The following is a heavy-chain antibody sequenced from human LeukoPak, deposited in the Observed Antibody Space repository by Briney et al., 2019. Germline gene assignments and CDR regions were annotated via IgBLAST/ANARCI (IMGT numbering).Heavy chain of an antibody. Sequence: GGSLRLSCAASGFTFSSYWMSWVRQAPGKGLEWVANIKQDGSEKYYVDSVKGRFTISRDNAKNSLYLQMNSLRAEDTAVYYCARDVSTSVAGFVDVWGKGTTVTVSS. D-gene: IGHD6-19*01. CDR2: IKQDGSEK. CDR3: ARDVSTSVAGFVDV. J-gene: IGHJ6*04. CDR1: GFTFSSYW. V-gene: IGHV3-7*01.